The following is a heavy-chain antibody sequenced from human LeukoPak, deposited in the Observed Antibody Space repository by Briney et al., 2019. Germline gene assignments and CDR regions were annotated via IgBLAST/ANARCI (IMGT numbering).Heavy chain of an antibody. CDR3: AKGYGGNNYDAFDI. V-gene: IGHV3-64*01. Sequence: GGSLRLSCAASGFTFSSYAMHWVRQAPGKGLEYVSAISSNGGSTYYANSVKGRFTISRDNSKNTLYLQMNSLRAEDTAVYYCAKGYGGNNYDAFDIWGQGTMVAVSS. CDR1: GFTFSSYA. CDR2: ISSNGGST. J-gene: IGHJ3*02. D-gene: IGHD4-23*01.